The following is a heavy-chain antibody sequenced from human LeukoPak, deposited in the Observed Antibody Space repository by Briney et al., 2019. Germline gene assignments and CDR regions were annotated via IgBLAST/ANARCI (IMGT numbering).Heavy chain of an antibody. CDR1: GYTFTSYY. J-gene: IGHJ3*02. CDR2: INPSGGST. V-gene: IGHV1-46*01. Sequence: ASVKVSCKASGYTFTSYYMHWVRQAPGQGLEWMGIINPSGGSTSYAQKFQGRVTMTRDTSISTAYMELSRLRSDDTAVYYCAGSDSGYDKAAFDIWGQGTMVTVSS. D-gene: IGHD5-12*01. CDR3: AGSDSGYDKAAFDI.